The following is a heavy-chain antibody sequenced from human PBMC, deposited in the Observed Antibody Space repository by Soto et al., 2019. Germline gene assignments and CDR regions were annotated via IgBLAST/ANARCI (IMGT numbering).Heavy chain of an antibody. D-gene: IGHD4-17*01. Sequence: SETLSLTCTVSGGSISSYYWSWIRQPPGEGLEWIGYIYYSGSTNYNPSLKSRVTISVDTSKNQFSLKLSSVTAADTAVYYCARYDYGDWFDPWGQGTLVTVSS. V-gene: IGHV4-59*01. J-gene: IGHJ5*02. CDR3: ARYDYGDWFDP. CDR1: GGSISSYY. CDR2: IYYSGST.